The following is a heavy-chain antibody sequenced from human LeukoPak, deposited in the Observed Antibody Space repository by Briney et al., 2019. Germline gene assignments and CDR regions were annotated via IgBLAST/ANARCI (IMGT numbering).Heavy chain of an antibody. CDR3: ATDRVDY. V-gene: IGHV1-24*01. CDR2: FDPEDGET. D-gene: IGHD3-3*01. CDR1: GYTLTELS. J-gene: IGHJ4*02. Sequence: ASVTVSCMVSGYTLTELSMHWVGQAPGKGVEGMGGFDPEDGETIYAQKFQGRVTMTEDTSTDTAYMELSSLRAEDTAVYYCATDRVDYWGQGTLVTVSS.